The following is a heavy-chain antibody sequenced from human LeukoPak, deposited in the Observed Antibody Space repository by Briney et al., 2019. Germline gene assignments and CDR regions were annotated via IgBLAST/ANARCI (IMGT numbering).Heavy chain of an antibody. Sequence: TGGSLRLSCAASGFTFSSYAMHWVRQAPGKGLEWVAVISYDGSNKYYADSVKGRFTISRDNSKNMLYLQMNSLRAEDTAVYYCAREQRRYDFWSGYYAAGGYYYGMDVWGQGTTVTVSS. CDR3: AREQRRYDFWSGYYAAGGYYYGMDV. D-gene: IGHD3-3*01. V-gene: IGHV3-30-3*01. CDR1: GFTFSSYA. CDR2: ISYDGSNK. J-gene: IGHJ6*02.